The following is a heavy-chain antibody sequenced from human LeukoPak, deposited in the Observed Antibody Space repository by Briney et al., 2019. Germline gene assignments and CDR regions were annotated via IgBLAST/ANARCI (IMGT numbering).Heavy chain of an antibody. J-gene: IGHJ4*02. CDR3: ARWSSSYNFDY. CDR1: GFTFSNYW. CDR2: IYYSGST. Sequence: PGGSLRLSCAASGFTFSNYWMSWVRQPPGKGLEWIGSIYYSGSTYYNPSLKSRVTISVDTSKNQFSLKLSSVTAADTAVYYCARWSSSYNFDYWGQGTLVTVSS. V-gene: IGHV4-39*01. D-gene: IGHD6-6*01.